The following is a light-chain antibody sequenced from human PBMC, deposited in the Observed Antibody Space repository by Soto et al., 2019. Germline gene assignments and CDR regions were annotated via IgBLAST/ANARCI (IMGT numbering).Light chain of an antibody. J-gene: IGLJ1*01. V-gene: IGLV2-23*02. Sequence: QSAPTQPASVSGSPGQSITISCTGTSSDVGTYNLVSWFQQHPGKAPRLLIYDVSQRPSGVSSRFSGSKSGNTASLTISGLQAEDEAEYYCCSYAGDSTYVFGTGTKLTVL. CDR1: SSDVGTYNL. CDR3: CSYAGDSTYV. CDR2: DVS.